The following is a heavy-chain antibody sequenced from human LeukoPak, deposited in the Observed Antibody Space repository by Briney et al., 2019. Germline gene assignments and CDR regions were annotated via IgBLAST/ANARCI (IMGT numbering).Heavy chain of an antibody. V-gene: IGHV4-4*07. J-gene: IGHJ4*02. CDR2: IYTSGST. D-gene: IGHD2-15*01. CDR1: GGSISSYY. CDR3: ARGTYCSGGSCYRYYFDY. Sequence: SETLSLTCTVSGGSISSYYWSWIRQPAGKGLEWIGRIYTSGSTNYNPSLKSRVTMSVDTSKNQFSLKLSSVTAADTAVYYCARGTYCSGGSCYRYYFDYWGQGTLVTVSS.